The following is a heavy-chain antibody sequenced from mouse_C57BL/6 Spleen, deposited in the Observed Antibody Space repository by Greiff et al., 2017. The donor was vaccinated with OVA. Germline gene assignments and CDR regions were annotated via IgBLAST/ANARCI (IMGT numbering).Heavy chain of an antibody. Sequence: QVQLKQSGAELMKPGASVKLSCKASGYTFTGYWIEWVKQRPGHGLEWIGEIIPGSGSTNYNEKFKGKATFTADTSSNTAYMQLSSLTTEDSAIYYCAGSSAADRPYWYFDVWGTGTTVTVSS. CDR1: GYTFTGYW. CDR2: IIPGSGST. J-gene: IGHJ1*03. V-gene: IGHV1-9*01. CDR3: AGSSAADRPYWYFDV.